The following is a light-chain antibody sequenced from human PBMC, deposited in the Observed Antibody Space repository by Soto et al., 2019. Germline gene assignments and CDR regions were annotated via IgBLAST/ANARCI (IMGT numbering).Light chain of an antibody. CDR1: QSISDN. V-gene: IGKV3-15*01. J-gene: IGKJ4*01. CDR3: QQYKSWPPLT. CDR2: GAS. Sequence: DIVRTQSPAILSVSLGERATLSCLASQSISDNLAWYQQRSGQAPRLLIYGASTRATGVPARFSGSGSGTEFTLTISSLQSDDFAIYYCQQYKSWPPLTFGGGTKVE.